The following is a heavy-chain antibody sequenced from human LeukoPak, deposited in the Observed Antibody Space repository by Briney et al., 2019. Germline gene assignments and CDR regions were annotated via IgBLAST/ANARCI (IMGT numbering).Heavy chain of an antibody. CDR2: IYHSGST. CDR3: AIALVGATENWFDP. CDR1: GYSISSGYY. J-gene: IGHJ5*02. V-gene: IGHV4-38-2*01. D-gene: IGHD1-26*01. Sequence: SETLSLTCAVSGYSISSGYYWGWIRQPPGKGLEWIGSIYHSGSTYYNPSLKSRVTISVDTSKNQFSLKLSSVTAADTAVYYCAIALVGATENWFDPWGQGTLVTVSS.